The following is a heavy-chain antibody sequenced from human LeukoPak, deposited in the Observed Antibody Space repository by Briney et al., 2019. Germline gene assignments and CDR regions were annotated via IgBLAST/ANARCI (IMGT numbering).Heavy chain of an antibody. Sequence: PSETLSLTCTVSGGSISSYYWSWIRQPPGKGLEWIGYIYYSGSTNYNPSLKSRVTISVDTSKNQFSLKLSSVTAADTAVYYCATSVGSGLLHYWGQGTLVTVSS. CDR3: ATSVGSGLLHY. CDR1: GGSISSYY. CDR2: IYYSGST. V-gene: IGHV4-59*08. D-gene: IGHD6-19*01. J-gene: IGHJ4*02.